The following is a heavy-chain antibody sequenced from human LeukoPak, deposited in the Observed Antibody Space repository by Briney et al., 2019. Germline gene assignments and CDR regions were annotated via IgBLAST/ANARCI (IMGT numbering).Heavy chain of an antibody. D-gene: IGHD3-9*01. J-gene: IGHJ4*02. CDR1: GFTFSSYE. CDR3: ARGGYYDILTGYFY. CDR2: ISSSGSTI. V-gene: IGHV3-48*03. Sequence: PGGSLRLSCAASGFTFSSYEMNWVRQAPGKGLEWVSYISSSGSTIYYADSVKGRSTISRDNAKNSLYLQMNSLRAEDTAVYYCARGGYYDILTGYFYWGQGTLVTVSS.